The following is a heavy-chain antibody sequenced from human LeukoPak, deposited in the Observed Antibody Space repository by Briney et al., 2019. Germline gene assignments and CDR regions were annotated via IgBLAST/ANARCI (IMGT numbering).Heavy chain of an antibody. D-gene: IGHD3-3*01. CDR2: MNPNSGNT. J-gene: IGHJ4*02. CDR3: ARVRYYDFWSGYYPFDY. CDR1: GYTFTSYD. V-gene: IGHV1-8*01. Sequence: ASVKVSCKASGYTFTSYDINWVRQATGQGLEWMGWMNPNSGNTGYAQKFQGRVTMTRNTSISTAYMELSSLRSEDTAVYYCARVRYYDFWSGYYPFDYWGQGTLVTVSS.